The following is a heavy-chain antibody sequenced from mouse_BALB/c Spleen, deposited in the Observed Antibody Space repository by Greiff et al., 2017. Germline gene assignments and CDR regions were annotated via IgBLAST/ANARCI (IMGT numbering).Heavy chain of an antibody. CDR2: ISYSGST. CDR1: GYSITSDYV. Sequence: EVQLQESGPGLVKPSQSLSLTCTATGYSITSDYVWNWIRPFPGNQLEWMCYISYSGSTSYNPSLKSRISITRDTSKNQFFLQLNSVTTEDTATYYCARWGYDYYFDYWGQGTTLTVSS. CDR3: ARWGYDYYFDY. V-gene: IGHV3-2*02. J-gene: IGHJ2*01. D-gene: IGHD2-14*01.